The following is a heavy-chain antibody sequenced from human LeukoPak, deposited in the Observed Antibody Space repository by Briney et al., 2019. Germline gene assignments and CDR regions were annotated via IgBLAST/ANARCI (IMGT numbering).Heavy chain of an antibody. V-gene: IGHV3-7*04. CDR2: IKQDGSEK. CDR1: GFTFSTYW. J-gene: IGHJ2*01. Sequence: WGSLRLSCAASGFTFSTYWMSWVRQAPGKGLEWVANIKQDGSEKYYMDSVKGRLTISRDNAKNSLYLQMNSLRAEDTAMYYCARDAYFALWGRGTLVSVSS. CDR3: ARDAYFAL. D-gene: IGHD2-21*01.